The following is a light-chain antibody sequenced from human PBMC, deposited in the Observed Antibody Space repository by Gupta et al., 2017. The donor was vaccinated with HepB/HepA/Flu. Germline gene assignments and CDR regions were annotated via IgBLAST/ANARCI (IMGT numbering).Light chain of an antibody. Sequence: DIQITQSPSTLSASVGDRVTITCRASQSISSWLAWYQQKPGKAPKLLIYKESSLESGVPSRFSGSGSGTEFTLTISSLQPDDCATYYCQQYNSYPCSFGQGTKLEIK. V-gene: IGKV1-5*03. CDR1: QSISSW. CDR2: KES. CDR3: QQYNSYPCS. J-gene: IGKJ2*04.